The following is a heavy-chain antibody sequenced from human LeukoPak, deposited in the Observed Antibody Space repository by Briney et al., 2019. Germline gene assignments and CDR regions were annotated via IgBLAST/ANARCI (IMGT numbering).Heavy chain of an antibody. J-gene: IGHJ4*02. D-gene: IGHD6-19*01. CDR2: ISDDGSNK. CDR1: GLTFSTYA. V-gene: IGHV3-30-3*01. Sequence: PGGSLRLSCAASGLTFSTYAMHWVRQAPGKGPEWVAVISDDGSNKYYADSVKGRFTISRDNSKNTVYLQMNSLRNDDTGVFYCATGGGSGWSDYWGQGTLVTVSS. CDR3: ATGGGSGWSDY.